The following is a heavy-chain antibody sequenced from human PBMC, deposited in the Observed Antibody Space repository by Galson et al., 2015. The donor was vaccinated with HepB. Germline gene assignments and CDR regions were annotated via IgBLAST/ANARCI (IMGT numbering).Heavy chain of an antibody. Sequence: SLRLSCAASGFIFSTYGMHWVRQAPGKGLEWLAVISYDGSNKCFTDSVKGRFTISRDNAKNTLYLQMNSLRAEDTAVCYCAKGYYFSSGSFDYWGQGTLVTVSS. J-gene: IGHJ4*02. D-gene: IGHD3-10*01. CDR2: ISYDGSNK. CDR3: AKGYYFSSGSFDY. V-gene: IGHV3-30*18. CDR1: GFIFSTYG.